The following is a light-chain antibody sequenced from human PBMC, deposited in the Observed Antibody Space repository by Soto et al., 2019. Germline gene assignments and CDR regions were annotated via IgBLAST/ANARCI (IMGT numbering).Light chain of an antibody. J-gene: IGLJ7*01. Sequence: QSVLTQPPSVSGAPGQRVTISCTGSSSNIGAGYDVHWYQQLPGTAPKLLIYGNSNRPSGVPDRFSGSKSGTSASLAITGLLAEDEADYYCQSYDSSLSGYVFGGGTQLTVL. V-gene: IGLV1-40*01. CDR3: QSYDSSLSGYV. CDR1: SSNIGAGYD. CDR2: GNS.